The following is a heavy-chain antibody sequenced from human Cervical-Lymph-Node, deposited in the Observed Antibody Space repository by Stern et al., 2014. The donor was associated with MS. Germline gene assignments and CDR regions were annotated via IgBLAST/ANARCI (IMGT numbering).Heavy chain of an antibody. Sequence: QDQLVQSGTEVKTTGASVTVSCQASGYSFTEYPIHWGRQAPGQGTEWVGWINTGDGDTRYSPRLQGRISITRDTSTRTAYLDLSSLRSADTAEYYCATSAFDYWGQGTLVTVS. J-gene: IGHJ4*02. V-gene: IGHV1-3*04. CDR3: ATSAFDY. CDR1: GYSFTEYP. CDR2: INTGDGDT.